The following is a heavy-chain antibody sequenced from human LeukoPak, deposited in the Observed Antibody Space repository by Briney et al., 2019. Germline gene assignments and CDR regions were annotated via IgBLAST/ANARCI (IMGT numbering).Heavy chain of an antibody. V-gene: IGHV6-1*01. Sequence: SQTLSLTCAISGDSVSSNSAAWNWIRQSPSRGLEWLGRTYYRSKWYNDYAVSVKSRITINPDTSKTQSSLQLKSVTPEDTAVYYCARAPLTGGLFDYWGQGTLVTVSS. CDR2: TYYRSKWYN. CDR1: GDSVSSNSAA. D-gene: IGHD7-27*01. J-gene: IGHJ4*02. CDR3: ARAPLTGGLFDY.